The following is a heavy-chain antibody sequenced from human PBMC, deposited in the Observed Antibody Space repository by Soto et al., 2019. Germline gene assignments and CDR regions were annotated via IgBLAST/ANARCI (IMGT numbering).Heavy chain of an antibody. D-gene: IGHD6-19*01. V-gene: IGHV3-30*03. CDR2: ISYDGSNK. Sequence: QVQLVESGGGGVQTGRSLRLSCAASGFTFSSYGMHWVRQAPAKGLEWVAVISYDGSNKYYADSVKGRFTISRDNSKNTLYLQMNSLRAEDTAVYYCAIYSSGWYPLDYWGQGTLVTVSS. CDR3: AIYSSGWYPLDY. CDR1: GFTFSSYG. J-gene: IGHJ4*02.